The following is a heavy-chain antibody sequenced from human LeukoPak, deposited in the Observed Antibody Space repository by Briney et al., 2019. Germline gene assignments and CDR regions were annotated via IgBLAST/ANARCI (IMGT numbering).Heavy chain of an antibody. Sequence: ASVKVSCKASGGTFSSYAISWVRQAPGQGLEWMGWMNPNSGNTGYAQKFQGRVTMTRNTSISTAYMELSSLRSEDTAVYYCARGPYDFWSGYHYPHWGQGALVTVPS. CDR3: ARGPYDFWSGYHYPH. D-gene: IGHD3-3*01. V-gene: IGHV1-8*02. J-gene: IGHJ4*02. CDR2: MNPNSGNT. CDR1: GGTFSSYA.